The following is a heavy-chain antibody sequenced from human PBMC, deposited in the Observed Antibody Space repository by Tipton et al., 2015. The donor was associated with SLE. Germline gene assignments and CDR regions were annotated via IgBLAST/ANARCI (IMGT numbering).Heavy chain of an antibody. Sequence: TLSLTCTVSGGSISSYYWSWIRQPPGKGLEWIGYIYYSGSTNYNPSLKSRVTISVDKSKNQFSLKLSSVTAADTAVYYCARDLQLGAFDYWGQGTLVTVSS. J-gene: IGHJ4*02. CDR2: IYYSGST. V-gene: IGHV4-59*12. CDR3: ARDLQLGAFDY. D-gene: IGHD1-1*01. CDR1: GGSISSYY.